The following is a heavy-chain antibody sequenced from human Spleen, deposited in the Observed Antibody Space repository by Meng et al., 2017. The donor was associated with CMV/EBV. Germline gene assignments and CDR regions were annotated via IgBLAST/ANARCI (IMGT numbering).Heavy chain of an antibody. CDR3: AHRRAGFGELFDY. CDR1: VFSLPSRAMA. J-gene: IGHJ4*02. CDR2: IYGNDEK. Sequence: FSVFSLPSRAMAVGWIRQPPGKAPEWLALIYGNDEKHYSPSLKSSLTITKDTARNRVVLAMTDLNPVDSGTYYCAHRRAGFGELFDYWGQGSLVTVSS. V-gene: IGHV2-5*01. D-gene: IGHD3-10*01.